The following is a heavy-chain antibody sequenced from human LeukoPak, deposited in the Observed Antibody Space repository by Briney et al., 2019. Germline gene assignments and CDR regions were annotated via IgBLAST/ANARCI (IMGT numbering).Heavy chain of an antibody. CDR3: ARASFQRWLQLGGD. V-gene: IGHV3-30-3*01. Sequence: TGRSLRLSCAASGFTFSSYAMHWVRQAPGKGPEWVAVISYDGSNKYYADSVKGRFTISRDNSKNTLYLQMSSLRDEDTAVYYCARASFQRWLQLGGDWGQGTLVTVSS. J-gene: IGHJ4*02. CDR1: GFTFSSYA. CDR2: ISYDGSNK. D-gene: IGHD5-24*01.